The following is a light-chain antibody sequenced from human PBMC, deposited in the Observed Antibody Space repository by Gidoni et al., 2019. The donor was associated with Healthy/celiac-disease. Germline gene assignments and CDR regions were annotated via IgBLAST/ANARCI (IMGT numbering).Light chain of an antibody. J-gene: IGKJ2*01. V-gene: IGKV1-9*01. CDR2: AAS. CDR1: QGISSY. Sequence: IQWTQSPSPLSAPVGDRVTLSCRASQGISSYLAWYLPKPGKDPKLLIYAASTLQSGVPSRFSGSGSGTDFTLTISSLQPEDFATYYCQQLNSYPYTFGQGTKLEIK. CDR3: QQLNSYPYT.